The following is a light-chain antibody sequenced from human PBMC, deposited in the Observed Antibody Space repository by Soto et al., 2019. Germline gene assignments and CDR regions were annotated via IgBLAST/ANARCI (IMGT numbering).Light chain of an antibody. CDR3: MQGLQTPST. V-gene: IGKV2-28*01. Sequence: DIVMTQSPLSLPVTPGEPASISCRSSQSLLHRNGYNYLDWYLQKPGQSPQLLIYLGSNRASGVPGQVSGRGLGHSFTLKIRGVEGGDGRVCYCMQGLQTPSTFGQGTKVEIK. J-gene: IGKJ1*01. CDR2: LGS. CDR1: QSLLHRNGYNY.